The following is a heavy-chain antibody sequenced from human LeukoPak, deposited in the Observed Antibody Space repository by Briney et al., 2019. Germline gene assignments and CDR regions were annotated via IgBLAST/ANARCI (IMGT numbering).Heavy chain of an antibody. Sequence: GASVKVSCKASGYTFTGYYMHWVRQAPGQGLEWMGWINPNSGGTNYAQKFQGRVTMTRDTSTSTAYMELSRLRSDDTAVYYCARGHSSGYYYYHYWGQGTLVTVSS. CDR2: INPNSGGT. V-gene: IGHV1-2*02. D-gene: IGHD3-22*01. J-gene: IGHJ4*02. CDR3: ARGHSSGYYYYHY. CDR1: GYTFTGYY.